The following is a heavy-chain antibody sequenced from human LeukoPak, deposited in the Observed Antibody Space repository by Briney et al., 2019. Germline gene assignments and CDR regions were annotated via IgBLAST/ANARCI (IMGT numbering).Heavy chain of an antibody. CDR1: GGSISSSSYY. CDR2: IYYSGST. J-gene: IGHJ4*02. V-gene: IGHV4-39*01. CDR3: ARQAPDYCSSTSCYYFDY. Sequence: SETLSLTCTVSGGSISSSSYYWGWIRQPPGKGLEWIGSIYYSGSTYYNPSLKSRVTISVDTSKNQFSLKLSSVTAADTAVYYCARQAPDYCSSTSCYYFDYWGQGTLVTVSS. D-gene: IGHD2-2*01.